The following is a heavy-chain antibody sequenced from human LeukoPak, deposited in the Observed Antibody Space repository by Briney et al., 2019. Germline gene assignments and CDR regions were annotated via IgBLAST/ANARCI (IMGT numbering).Heavy chain of an antibody. CDR1: GFSFSSNG. CDR2: ISGSGSTT. CDR3: AKAGYSSTWPFDY. V-gene: IGHV3-23*01. Sequence: PGGSLRLSCAASGFSFSSNGMSWVRQAPGKGREWVSAISGSGSTTYYADSVKGRFTISRDNSKNTVFLQMNSLRVEDTAVYYCAKAGYSSTWPFDYWGQGTQVTVSS. D-gene: IGHD6-13*01. J-gene: IGHJ4*02.